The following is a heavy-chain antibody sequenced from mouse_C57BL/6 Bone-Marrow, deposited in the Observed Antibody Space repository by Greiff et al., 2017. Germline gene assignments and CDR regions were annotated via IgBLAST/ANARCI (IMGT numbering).Heavy chain of an antibody. D-gene: IGHD2-3*01. CDR3: ARHEEGGGYYVYAMDY. J-gene: IGHJ4*01. Sequence: QVQLKESGAELVKPGASVKLSCKASGYTFTEYTIHWVKQRSGQGLEWIGWFYPGSGSIKYNEKFKDKATLTADKSSSTVYMELSRLTSADSAVYFGARHEEGGGYYVYAMDYWGQGTSVTVSS. V-gene: IGHV1-62-2*01. CDR2: FYPGSGSI. CDR1: GYTFTEYT.